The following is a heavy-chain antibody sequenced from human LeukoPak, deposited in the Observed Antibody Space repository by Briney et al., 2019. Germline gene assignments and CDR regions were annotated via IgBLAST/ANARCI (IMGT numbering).Heavy chain of an antibody. CDR2: ISYDGSNK. CDR1: GFTFSSYG. CDR3: AKDLTGYCSGGSCHGGVDY. V-gene: IGHV3-30*18. Sequence: GGSLRLSCAASGFTFSSYGMDWVRQAPGKGLEWVAVISYDGSNKYYADSVKGRFTISRDNSKNTLYLEMNSLRAEDTAVYYCAKDLTGYCSGGSCHGGVDYWGQGTLVTVSS. D-gene: IGHD2-15*01. J-gene: IGHJ4*02.